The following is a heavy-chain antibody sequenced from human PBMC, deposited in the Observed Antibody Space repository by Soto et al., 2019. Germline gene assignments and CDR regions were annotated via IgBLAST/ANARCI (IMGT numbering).Heavy chain of an antibody. D-gene: IGHD6-6*01. V-gene: IGHV1-8*01. CDR2: MNPNSGNT. CDR1: GYTFTSYD. Sequence: GASVKVSCKASGYTFTSYDINWVRQATGQGLEWMGWMNPNSGNTGYAQKFQGRVTMTRNTSISTAYMELSSLRSEDTAVYYCARVKRLAARFSLCYWGQGTLVTVSS. CDR3: ARVKRLAARFSLCY. J-gene: IGHJ4*02.